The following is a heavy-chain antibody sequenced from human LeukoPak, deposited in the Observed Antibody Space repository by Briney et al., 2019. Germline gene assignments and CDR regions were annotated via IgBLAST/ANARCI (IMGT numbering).Heavy chain of an antibody. D-gene: IGHD3-10*01. CDR3: ARGGTMIKGVIMKNWLDP. J-gene: IGHJ5*02. Sequence: ASLKVSCKASGYTFTGSYMHWVRQAPGQGLEWMGRINPNSGGTHSAQKFQGKVTMTRDTSISTAYTELSRLDPGGTAVDYIARGGTMIKGVIMKNWLDPWGQRTLVTVSS. CDR1: GYTFTGSY. CDR2: INPNSGGT. V-gene: IGHV1-2*06.